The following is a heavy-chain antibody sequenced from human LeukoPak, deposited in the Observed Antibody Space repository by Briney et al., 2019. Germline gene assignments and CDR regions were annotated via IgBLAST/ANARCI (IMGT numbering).Heavy chain of an antibody. CDR3: ARGVAAAGAIYYYMDV. J-gene: IGHJ6*03. V-gene: IGHV1-8*01. CDR2: MNPNSGST. Sequence: ASVKVSCKASGYTFTSYDINWVRQATGQGLEWMGWMNPNSGSTGYAQKFQGRVTMTRDTSISTAYMELSSLRSEDTAVYYCARGVAAAGAIYYYMDVWGKGTTVTVSS. D-gene: IGHD6-13*01. CDR1: GYTFTSYD.